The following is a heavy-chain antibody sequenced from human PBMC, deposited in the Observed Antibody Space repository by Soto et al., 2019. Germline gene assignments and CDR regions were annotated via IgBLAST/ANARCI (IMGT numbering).Heavy chain of an antibody. CDR3: ARDSHDSSGYHYYYYYGMDV. V-gene: IGHV3-33*01. D-gene: IGHD3-22*01. CDR2: IWYDGSNK. CDR1: GFTFSSYG. Sequence: HPGGSLRLSCAASGFTFSSYGMHWVRQAPGKGLEWVAVIWYDGSNKYYADSVKGRFTISRDNSKNTLYLQMNSLRAEDTAVYYCARDSHDSSGYHYYYYYGMDVWGQGTTVTVSS. J-gene: IGHJ6*02.